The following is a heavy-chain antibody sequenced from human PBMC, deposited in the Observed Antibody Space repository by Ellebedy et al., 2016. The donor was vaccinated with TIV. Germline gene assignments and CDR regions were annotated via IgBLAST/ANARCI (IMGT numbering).Heavy chain of an antibody. D-gene: IGHD5-12*01. J-gene: IGHJ4*02. CDR3: ASHRGFYSGWSFDY. V-gene: IGHV4-39*07. Sequence: MPSETLSLTCIVSGDSTSSTNYFWGWIRQPPGKGLEWIGSLNYGGESYFDPSLKSRVTMSLDPSKNQFSLKVNSVTAADTAIYYCASHRGFYSGWSFDYWGQGTLTTVSS. CDR1: GDSTSSTNYF. CDR2: LNYGGES.